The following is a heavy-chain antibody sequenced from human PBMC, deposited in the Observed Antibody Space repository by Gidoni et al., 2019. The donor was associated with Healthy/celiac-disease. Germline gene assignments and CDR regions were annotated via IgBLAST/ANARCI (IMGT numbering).Heavy chain of an antibody. Sequence: EVQLLESGGGLVQPGGSLRLSCAASGFTFSSYAMSWVRQAPGKGLEWVSAISGSGGSTYYADSVKGRFTISRDNSKNTLYLQMNSLRAEDTAVYYCAKEQGLTMIVVVIPNYYHYGMDVWGQGTTVTVS. J-gene: IGHJ6*02. D-gene: IGHD3-22*01. CDR1: GFTFSSYA. CDR3: AKEQGLTMIVVVIPNYYHYGMDV. V-gene: IGHV3-23*01. CDR2: ISGSGGST.